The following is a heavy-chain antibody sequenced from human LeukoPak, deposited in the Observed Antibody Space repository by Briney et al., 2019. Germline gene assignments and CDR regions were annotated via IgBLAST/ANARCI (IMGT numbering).Heavy chain of an antibody. CDR2: IMPTLGIT. CDR3: ARGHTDSIHY. V-gene: IGHV1-69*04. CDR1: GDSFNRFA. J-gene: IGHJ4*02. Sequence: ASVKVSCKPSGDSFNRFAVNWVRQAPGQGLEWMGRIMPTLGITNYAKEFQARVTITADISPSAAYMELKNLTSPDTAVYYCARGHTDSIHYWGQGTQVTVSS. D-gene: IGHD5-18*01.